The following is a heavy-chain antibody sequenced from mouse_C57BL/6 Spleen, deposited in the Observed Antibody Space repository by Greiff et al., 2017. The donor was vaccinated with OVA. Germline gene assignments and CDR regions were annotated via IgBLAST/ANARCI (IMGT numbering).Heavy chain of an antibody. D-gene: IGHD4-1*01. CDR2: IDPSDSYT. CDR3: AGGSGTAWFAY. Sequence: QVQLQQPGAELVRPGTSVKLSCKASGYTFTSYWMHWVKQRPGQGLEWIGVIDPSDSYTNYNQKFKGKATLTVDTSSSTAYMQLSSLTSEDSAVYYCAGGSGTAWFAYWGQGTLVTVSA. CDR1: GYTFTSYW. J-gene: IGHJ3*01. V-gene: IGHV1-59*01.